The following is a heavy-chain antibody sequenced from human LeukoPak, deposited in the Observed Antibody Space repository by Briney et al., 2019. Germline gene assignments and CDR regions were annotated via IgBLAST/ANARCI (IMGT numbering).Heavy chain of an antibody. J-gene: IGHJ4*02. CDR2: IGNTET. V-gene: IGHV3-23*01. D-gene: IGHD5-18*01. CDR3: AKDWIQFNRVFDCFDS. CDR1: GFPFETNA. Sequence: GGSLRLSCATSGFPFETNAMSWVRQAPGKGLEWVATIGNTETFYADSVTGRLTISRDNSKNTVNLQMNRLSVEDTAIYYCAKDWIQFNRVFDCFDSWAREPWSPSPQ.